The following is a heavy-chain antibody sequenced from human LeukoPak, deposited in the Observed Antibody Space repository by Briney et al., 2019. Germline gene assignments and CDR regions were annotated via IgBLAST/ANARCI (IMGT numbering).Heavy chain of an antibody. V-gene: IGHV3-33*01. CDR1: GFTFSSYG. CDR3: ARVGVPAAMPYYYGMDV. D-gene: IGHD2-2*01. Sequence: GRSLRLSCAASGFTFSSYGMHRVRQAPGKGLEWVAVIWYDGSNKYYADSVKGRFTISRDNSKNTLYLQMNSLRAEDTAVYYCARVGVPAAMPYYYGMDVWGQGTTVTVSS. J-gene: IGHJ6*02. CDR2: IWYDGSNK.